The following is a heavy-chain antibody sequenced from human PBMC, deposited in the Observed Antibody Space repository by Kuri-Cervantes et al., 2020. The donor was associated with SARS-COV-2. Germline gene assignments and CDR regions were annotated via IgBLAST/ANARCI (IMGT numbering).Heavy chain of an antibody. D-gene: IGHD2-2*01. J-gene: IGHJ4*02. CDR2: ISYDGSNK. CDR3: VRDCTISSCSNAGKY. CDR1: GFTFSSYG. V-gene: IGHV3-30*03. Sequence: GESLKISCAASGFTFSSYGMHWVRQAPGKGLEWVAVISYDGSNKYYADSVKGRFTISRDNSKNTLYLQMNSLRAEDTAVYYCVRDCTISSCSNAGKYWGQGTLVTVSS.